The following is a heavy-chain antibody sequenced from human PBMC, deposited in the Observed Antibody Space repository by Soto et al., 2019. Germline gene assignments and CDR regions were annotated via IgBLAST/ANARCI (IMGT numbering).Heavy chain of an antibody. CDR3: ARESSVAEAWVHAFEL. Sequence: SVKVSCKASGGTFSSYAISWVRQAPGQGLEWMGGIIPIFGTANYAQKFQGRVTITADESTSTAYMELSSLGSEDTAVYYCARESSVAEAWVHAFELWAQGTMVTVSS. CDR2: IIPIFGTA. J-gene: IGHJ3*01. V-gene: IGHV1-69*13. D-gene: IGHD6-19*01. CDR1: GGTFSSYA.